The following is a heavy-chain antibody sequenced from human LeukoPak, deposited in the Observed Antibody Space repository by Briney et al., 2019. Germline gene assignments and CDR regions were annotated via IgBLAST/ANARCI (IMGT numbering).Heavy chain of an antibody. D-gene: IGHD6-13*01. J-gene: IGHJ4*02. CDR1: GYSISSGYY. CDR3: ARGGYSSS. V-gene: IGHV4-38-2*02. CDR2: IYHSGST. Sequence: SETLSLTCTVSGYSISSGYYWGWIRQPPGKGLEWIGSIYHSGSTYYNPSPKSRVTISVDTSKNQFSLKLSSVTAADTAVYYCARGGYSSSWGQGTLVTVSS.